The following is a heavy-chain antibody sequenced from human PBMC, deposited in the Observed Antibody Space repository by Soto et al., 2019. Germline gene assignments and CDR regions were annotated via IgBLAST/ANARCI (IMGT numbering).Heavy chain of an antibody. CDR1: GGTFSSYA. CDR3: ARHYSYALGNGMDV. CDR2: IIPIFGTA. J-gene: IGHJ6*02. V-gene: IGHV1-69*13. Sequence: SVKVSCKASGGTFSSYAISWVRQAPGQGLEWMGGIIPIFGTANYAQKFQGRVTITADESTSTAYMELSSLRSEDTAVYYCARHYSYALGNGMDVWGQGTTVTVS. D-gene: IGHD5-18*01.